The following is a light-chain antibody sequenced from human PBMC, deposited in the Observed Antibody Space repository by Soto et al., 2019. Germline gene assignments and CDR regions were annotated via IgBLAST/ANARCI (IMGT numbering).Light chain of an antibody. J-gene: IGLJ2*01. V-gene: IGLV2-14*01. CDR3: SSYTSSNTLV. CDR2: DVS. Sequence: QSALTQPASVSGSPGQSITISCTGTSSGIGRHNYVSWYQQHPGKAPKLMIYDVSSRPSGVSNRFSGSKSGNTASLTISGLQAEDEADYYCSSYTSSNTLVFGGGTKLTVL. CDR1: SSGIGRHNY.